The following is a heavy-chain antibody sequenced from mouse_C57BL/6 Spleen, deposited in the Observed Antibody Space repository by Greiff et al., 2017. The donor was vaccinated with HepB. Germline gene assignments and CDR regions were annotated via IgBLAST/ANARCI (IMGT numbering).Heavy chain of an antibody. Sequence: EVHLVESGGGLVKPGGSLKLSCAASGFTFSSYTMSWVRQTPEKRLEWVATISGGGGNTYYPDSVKGRFTISRDNAKNTLYLQMSSLRSEDTALYYCARTYYYGSGYFDVWGTGTTVTVSS. J-gene: IGHJ1*03. CDR2: ISGGGGNT. V-gene: IGHV5-9*01. D-gene: IGHD1-1*01. CDR1: GFTFSSYT. CDR3: ARTYYYGSGYFDV.